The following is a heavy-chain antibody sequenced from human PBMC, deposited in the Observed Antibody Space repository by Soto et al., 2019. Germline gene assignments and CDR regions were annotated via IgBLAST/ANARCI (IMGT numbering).Heavy chain of an antibody. J-gene: IGHJ4*02. Sequence: TSETLSLTCAVYGGSFSGYYWTWIRQPPGKGLEWIGEINHSGSTNYIPSLKSRITMSVDTSKNQFSLNLTSVTAADTAVYYCTRGWSYGFSNSWGQGILVTVSS. V-gene: IGHV4-34*01. CDR1: GGSFSGYY. D-gene: IGHD5-18*01. CDR2: INHSGST. CDR3: TRGWSYGFSNS.